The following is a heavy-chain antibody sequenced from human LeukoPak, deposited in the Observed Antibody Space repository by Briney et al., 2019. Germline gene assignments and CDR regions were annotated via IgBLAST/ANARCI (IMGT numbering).Heavy chain of an antibody. Sequence: ASVKVSCKTSGYNFFKYAIHWVRQAPGQRFEWMVWIDGGNGDTRFSQKFQDRVSFTRDTFATTVYMELTSLRSEDTAVYYCARDQSRDIRVDFDYWGQGTLVIVSS. V-gene: IGHV1-3*01. CDR2: IDGGNGDT. D-gene: IGHD5-24*01. J-gene: IGHJ4*02. CDR3: ARDQSRDIRVDFDY. CDR1: GYNFFKYA.